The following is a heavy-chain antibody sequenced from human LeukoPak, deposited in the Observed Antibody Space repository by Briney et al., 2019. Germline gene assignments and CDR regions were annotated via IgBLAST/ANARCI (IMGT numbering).Heavy chain of an antibody. CDR1: GYTFSGHY. D-gene: IGHD6-13*01. CDR3: ARQYSSSWIDY. V-gene: IGHV1-2*02. Sequence: ASVKVSCKASGYTFSGHYMHWVRQAPGQGLEWMGWINPNSGGTNYAQKFQGRVTMTRDTSISTAYMELSRLRSDDTAVYYCARQYSSSWIDYWGQGTLVTVSS. J-gene: IGHJ4*02. CDR2: INPNSGGT.